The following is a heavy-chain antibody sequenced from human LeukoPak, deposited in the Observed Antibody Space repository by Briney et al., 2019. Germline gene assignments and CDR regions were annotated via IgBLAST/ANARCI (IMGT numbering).Heavy chain of an antibody. CDR3: ATSRTFYDANWFDP. Sequence: PSETLSLTCTVSGGSISSSSYYWGWIRQHPGKGLEWIGYIYYSGSTYYNPSLKSRVTISVDTSKNQFSLKLSSVTAADTAVYYCATSRTFYDANWFDPWGQGTLVTVSS. CDR2: IYYSGST. V-gene: IGHV4-31*03. CDR1: GGSISSSSYY. J-gene: IGHJ5*02. D-gene: IGHD2/OR15-2a*01.